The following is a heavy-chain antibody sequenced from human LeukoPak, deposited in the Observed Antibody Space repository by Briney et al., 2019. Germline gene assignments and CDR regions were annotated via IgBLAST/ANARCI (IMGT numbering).Heavy chain of an antibody. J-gene: IGHJ6*03. CDR1: GFTFSSYS. CDR2: ISSSSSTI. V-gene: IGHV3-48*01. CDR3: ARGIYYYYYYMDA. Sequence: GGSLRLSCAASGFTFSSYSVNWVRQAPGMGLEWVSYISSSSSTIHYADSVKGRFTISRENAKNSLYLQMNSLRAEDTAVYYCARGIYYYYYYMDAWGKGTTVTVSS.